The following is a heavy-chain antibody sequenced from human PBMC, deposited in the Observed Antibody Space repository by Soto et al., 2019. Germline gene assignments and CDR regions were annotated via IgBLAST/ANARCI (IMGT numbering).Heavy chain of an antibody. CDR2: INPDSGGT. V-gene: IGHV1-2*02. J-gene: IGHJ2*01. D-gene: IGHD2-2*01. CDR3: AIRTGQLAIISEFDGDWFFEV. CDR1: GYTFTDYY. Sequence: QEQLVQSGAEVKKPGASLKVSCKASGYTFTDYYIHWVRQAPGQGLEWVGWINPDSGGTNIAQRFQGRVTMTSDTSINTAYMELSSLRSDDTAVYYCAIRTGQLAIISEFDGDWFFEVWGRGTLVTVSS.